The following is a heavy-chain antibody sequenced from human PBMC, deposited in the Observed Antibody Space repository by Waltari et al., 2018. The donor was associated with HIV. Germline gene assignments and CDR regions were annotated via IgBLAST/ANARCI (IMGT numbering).Heavy chain of an antibody. CDR3: ARGGFYGSGSKVN. V-gene: IGHV3-7*04. CDR2: IKQEGSEK. J-gene: IGHJ4*02. Sequence: EVQLLVSGGGLVQPGGSLSLSCAASGFPFSSYWMRRVRQAPGKGLEWVANIKQEGSEKYYGDSVNGRFTISRDNAENSLYLQMNSLRAEDTAVYYCARGGFYGSGSKVNWGQGTLVTVSS. CDR1: GFPFSSYW. D-gene: IGHD3-10*01.